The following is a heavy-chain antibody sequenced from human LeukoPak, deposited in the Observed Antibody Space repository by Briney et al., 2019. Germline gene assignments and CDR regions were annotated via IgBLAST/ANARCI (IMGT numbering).Heavy chain of an antibody. CDR3: ARDSPSPVS. CDR2: ISSSSSYT. CDR1: GFTFSSYW. J-gene: IGHJ5*02. Sequence: GGSARLSCGASGFTFSSYWMSWIRQAPGKGLEWISFISSSSSYTNYADSVKGRFTISRDNAKNSLYLQMNSLRAEDTAVYYCARDSPSPVSWGQGTLVTVSS. V-gene: IGHV3-11*06.